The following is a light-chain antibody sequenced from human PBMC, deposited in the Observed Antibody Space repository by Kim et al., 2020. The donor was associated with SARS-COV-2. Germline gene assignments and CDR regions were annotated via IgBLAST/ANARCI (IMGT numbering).Light chain of an antibody. CDR3: QQYDTAPRT. V-gene: IGKV3-20*01. J-gene: IGKJ2*01. CDR2: GAS. Sequence: LSPGERATLSCRASQSVGSNYLAWYQQKPGQAPRLLIFGASSRATGIPDRFSGSGSGTDFTLTISGLEPEDFAVYYCQQYDTAPRTFGQGTKLEI. CDR1: QSVGSNY.